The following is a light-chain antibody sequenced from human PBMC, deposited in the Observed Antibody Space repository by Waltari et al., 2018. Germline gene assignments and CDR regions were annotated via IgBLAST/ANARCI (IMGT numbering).Light chain of an antibody. J-gene: IGLJ2*01. V-gene: IGLV1-40*01. Sequence: QSVLSQPPSVSGAPGQRVTISCTGGGSNIGGGYDFNWYQQRPGAAPKLLIFGNNPRPSGVPDRFSGSKSGASASLAITGLQSEDEADYYCQSYDSSLTAVVFGGGTKLTVL. CDR1: GSNIGGGYD. CDR2: GNN. CDR3: QSYDSSLTAVV.